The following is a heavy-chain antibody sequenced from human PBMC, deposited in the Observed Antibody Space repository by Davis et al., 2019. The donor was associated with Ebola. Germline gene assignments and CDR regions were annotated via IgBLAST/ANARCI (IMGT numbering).Heavy chain of an antibody. CDR2: ISSSSSYI. V-gene: IGHV3-21*01. D-gene: IGHD3-22*01. CDR3: ARDNDDSSLYYYGMDV. J-gene: IGHJ6*02. CDR1: GFTFSSYA. Sequence: GGSLRLSCAASGFTFSSYAMSWVRQAPGKGLEWVSSISSSSSYIYYADSVKGRFTISRDNAKNSLYLQMNSLRAEDTAVYYCARDNDDSSLYYYGMDVWGQGTTVTVSS.